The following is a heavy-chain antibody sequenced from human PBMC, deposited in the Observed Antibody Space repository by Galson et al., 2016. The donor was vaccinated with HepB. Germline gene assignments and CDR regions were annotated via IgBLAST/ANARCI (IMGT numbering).Heavy chain of an antibody. CDR1: GFTFNKYW. V-gene: IGHV3-74*01. CDR3: ARDAYVPDCSGGGCYWSDALDL. CDR2: INSDGSST. J-gene: IGHJ3*01. D-gene: IGHD2-15*01. Sequence: SRRLSCAASGFTFNKYWMHWIRQAPGKGLVWVSRINSDGSSTSYADSVKGRFTIFRDNAKNTLHLQMNGLRAEDTAVYYCARDAYVPDCSGGGCYWSDALDLWGQGTMVTVSS.